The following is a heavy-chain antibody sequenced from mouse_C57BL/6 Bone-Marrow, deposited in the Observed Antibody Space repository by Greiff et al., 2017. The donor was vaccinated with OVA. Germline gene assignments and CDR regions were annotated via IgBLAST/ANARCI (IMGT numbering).Heavy chain of an antibody. V-gene: IGHV1-61*01. Sequence: VQLQQPGAELVRPGSSVKLSCKASGYTFTSYWMDWVKQRPGQGLEWIGNIYPSDSETHYNQKFKDKATLTVDKSSSTAYMQLSSLTSGDSAVYYGAREGRLRRYAMDYWGQGTSVTVSS. J-gene: IGHJ4*01. CDR2: IYPSDSET. CDR1: GYTFTSYW. D-gene: IGHD2-4*01. CDR3: AREGRLRRYAMDY.